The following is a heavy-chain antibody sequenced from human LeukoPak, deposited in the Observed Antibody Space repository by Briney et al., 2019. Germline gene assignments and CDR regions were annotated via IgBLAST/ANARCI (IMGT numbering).Heavy chain of an antibody. Sequence: GGSLRLSCAASGFTFSSLAMTWARQAPGKGLEWASTIGGSGGVTYYADSVKGRFTISRDNSRSALYLQMNSLRAEDTAIYYCAKDHFGDHYFDYWGQGTLVTVSS. V-gene: IGHV3-23*01. J-gene: IGHJ4*02. CDR3: AKDHFGDHYFDY. CDR1: GFTFSSLA. D-gene: IGHD3-10*01. CDR2: IGGSGGVT.